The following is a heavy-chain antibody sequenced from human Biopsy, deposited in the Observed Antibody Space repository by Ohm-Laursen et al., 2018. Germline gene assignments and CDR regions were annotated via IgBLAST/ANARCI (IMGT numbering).Heavy chain of an antibody. Sequence: SLRLSCSASGFDFSGFSMTWVRQAPGKGLEWVLYISSTSRTTYYADSVKGRFTVSRDNAHNSLYLQMNSLRAEDTAVYYCARDWGGSYFDYWGQGTLVTVSS. CDR3: ARDWGGSYFDY. CDR2: ISSTSRTT. D-gene: IGHD3-16*01. CDR1: GFDFSGFS. V-gene: IGHV3-48*01. J-gene: IGHJ4*02.